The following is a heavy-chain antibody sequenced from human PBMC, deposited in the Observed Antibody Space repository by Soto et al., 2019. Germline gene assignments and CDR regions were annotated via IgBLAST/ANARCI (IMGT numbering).Heavy chain of an antibody. J-gene: IGHJ6*03. V-gene: IGHV3-23*01. CDR3: AKRGGPNGGASALYYYYYMDV. Sequence: EVQLLESGGGLVQPGGSLRLSCAASGFTFSSYAMSWVRQAPGKGLEWVSAISGSGGSTYYADSVKGRFTISRDNSKNPLYLQMNGLRAEDTAVYYCAKRGGPNGGASALYYYYYMDVWGKGTTVTVSS. CDR1: GFTFSSYA. CDR2: ISGSGGST. D-gene: IGHD1-1*01.